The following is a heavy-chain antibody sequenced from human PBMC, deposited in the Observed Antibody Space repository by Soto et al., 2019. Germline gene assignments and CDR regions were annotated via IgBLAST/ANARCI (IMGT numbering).Heavy chain of an antibody. V-gene: IGHV1-69*13. Sequence: GASVKVSCKASGGTFSSYAISWVRQAPGQGLEWMGGIIPIFGTANYAQKFQGRVTITADESTSTAYMELSSLRSEDTAVYYCARARYSSSWYLGPYYGMDVWGQGTTVTVS. CDR1: GGTFSSYA. CDR3: ARARYSSSWYLGPYYGMDV. D-gene: IGHD6-13*01. CDR2: IIPIFGTA. J-gene: IGHJ6*02.